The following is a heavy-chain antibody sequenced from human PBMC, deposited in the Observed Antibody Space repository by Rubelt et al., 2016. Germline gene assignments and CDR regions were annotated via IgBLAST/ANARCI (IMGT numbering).Heavy chain of an antibody. D-gene: IGHD4-17*01. Sequence: IWYDGSNKFYADSVKGRFSISKDNSKNTLYLQMNSLRAEDTAVYYCARATVTTADHFDYWGQGTLVTVSS. V-gene: IGHV3-33*01. J-gene: IGHJ4*02. CDR3: ARATVTTADHFDY. CDR2: IWYDGSNK.